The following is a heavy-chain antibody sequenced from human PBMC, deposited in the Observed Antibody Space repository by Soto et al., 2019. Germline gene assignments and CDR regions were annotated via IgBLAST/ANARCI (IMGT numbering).Heavy chain of an antibody. D-gene: IGHD2-15*01. J-gene: IGHJ5*02. CDR2: TSAYNGYT. CDR1: GYTFTNYG. Sequence: ASVKVSWKASGYTFTNYGLTWVRQAPGQGLEWMGWTSAYNGYTNYAQNIQGRVTMTTDTSTSTAYMELRNLISDDTAVYYCARAPLPSCSGGTCDPWWFDPWGQGTLVTVSS. V-gene: IGHV1-18*01. CDR3: ARAPLPSCSGGTCDPWWFDP.